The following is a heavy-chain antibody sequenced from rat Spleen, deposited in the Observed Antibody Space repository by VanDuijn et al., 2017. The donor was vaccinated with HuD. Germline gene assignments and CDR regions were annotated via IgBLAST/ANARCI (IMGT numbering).Heavy chain of an antibody. J-gene: IGHJ2*01. Sequence: EVQLVESDGDLVQPGRSLKLSCAASGFTFRDYGMAWVRQAPTKGLEWVATISYGDSSGHSSTYYRDSVKGRFTIARDNAKSTLSLQMDSLRSEDTATYYCARRHYGYTDYFDYWGQGVMVTVSS. V-gene: IGHV5-29*01. D-gene: IGHD1-9*01. CDR3: ARRHYGYTDYFDY. CDR2: ISYGDSSGHSST. CDR1: GFTFRDYG.